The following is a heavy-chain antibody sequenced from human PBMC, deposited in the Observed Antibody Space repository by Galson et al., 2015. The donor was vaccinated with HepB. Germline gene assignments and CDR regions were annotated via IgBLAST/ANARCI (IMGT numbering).Heavy chain of an antibody. J-gene: IGHJ4*02. CDR2: ISYDGSNK. CDR3: ARGPRYSSGWKPCFDY. Sequence: SLRLSCAASGFTFSSYAMHWVRQAPGKGLEWVAVISYDGSNKYYADSVKGRFTISRDNSKNTLYLQMNSLRAEDTAVYYCARGPRYSSGWKPCFDYWGQGTLVTVSS. V-gene: IGHV3-30-3*01. D-gene: IGHD6-19*01. CDR1: GFTFSSYA.